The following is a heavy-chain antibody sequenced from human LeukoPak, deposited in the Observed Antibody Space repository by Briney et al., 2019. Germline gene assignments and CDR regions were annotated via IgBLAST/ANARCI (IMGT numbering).Heavy chain of an antibody. J-gene: IGHJ4*02. V-gene: IGHV3-72*01. Sequence: PGGSLRLSCAASGFTFSDHCMDWVRQAPGKGLEWVGRTRNKANSYTTEYAASVKGRFTISRDDSKNSLYLQMNSLKTEDTAVYYCALLGIAVAGTFDYWGQGTLVTVSS. CDR1: GFTFSDHC. CDR2: TRNKANSYTT. D-gene: IGHD6-19*01. CDR3: ALLGIAVAGTFDY.